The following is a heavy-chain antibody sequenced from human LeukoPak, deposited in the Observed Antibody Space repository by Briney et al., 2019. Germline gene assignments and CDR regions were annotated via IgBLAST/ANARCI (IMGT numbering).Heavy chain of an antibody. D-gene: IGHD6-19*01. Sequence: KPSETLSLTCSVSGDSINGYYWSWIRQPPGKGLEWIGEINHSGSTNYNPSLKSRVTISVDTSKNQFSLKLSSVTAADTAVYYCARTPVGIAVAGTVNYWGQGTLVTVSS. CDR2: INHSGST. CDR1: GDSINGYY. CDR3: ARTPVGIAVAGTVNY. V-gene: IGHV4-34*01. J-gene: IGHJ4*02.